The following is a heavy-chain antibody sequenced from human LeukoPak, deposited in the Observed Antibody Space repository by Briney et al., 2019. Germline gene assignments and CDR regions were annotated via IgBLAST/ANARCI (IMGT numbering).Heavy chain of an antibody. CDR1: GFTFSSYG. V-gene: IGHV3-30*02. CDR3: AKERGSRNEILIGRPRASMDFDY. J-gene: IGHJ4*02. Sequence: GGTLRLSCAASGFTFSSYGMHWVRQAPGKGLEWVAFIRYDGSTKHYADSVKGRFTISRDNSKNTLYLQVNSLRAEDTAVYYCAKERGSRNEILIGRPRASMDFDYWGQGTLVTVSS. D-gene: IGHD3-9*01. CDR2: IRYDGSTK.